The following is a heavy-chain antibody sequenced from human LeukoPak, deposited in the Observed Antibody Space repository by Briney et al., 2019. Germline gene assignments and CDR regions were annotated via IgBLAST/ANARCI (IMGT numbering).Heavy chain of an antibody. CDR3: AGDGGGADYYYYYMDV. CDR1: GGSISSYY. D-gene: IGHD3-16*01. V-gene: IGHV4-4*07. J-gene: IGHJ6*03. Sequence: PSETLSLTCTVSGGSISSYYWSWIRQPAGKGLEWIGRIYTSGSTNYNPSLKSRVTISVDTSKNQFSLKLSSVTAADTPVYYCAGDGGGADYYYYYMDVWGKGTTVTVSS. CDR2: IYTSGST.